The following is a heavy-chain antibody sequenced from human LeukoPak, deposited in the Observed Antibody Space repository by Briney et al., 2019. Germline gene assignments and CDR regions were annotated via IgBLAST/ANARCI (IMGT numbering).Heavy chain of an antibody. J-gene: IGHJ6*03. Sequence: GGSLRLSCAASGFTFSSYSMNWVRQAPGKGLEWVSSISSSSSYIYYADSVKGRFTISRDNAKNSLYLQMNGLRAEDTAVYYCARENDSSGYYLIGYYYYMDVWGKGTTVTVSS. CDR1: GFTFSSYS. CDR2: ISSSSSYI. CDR3: ARENDSSGYYLIGYYYYMDV. D-gene: IGHD3-22*01. V-gene: IGHV3-21*01.